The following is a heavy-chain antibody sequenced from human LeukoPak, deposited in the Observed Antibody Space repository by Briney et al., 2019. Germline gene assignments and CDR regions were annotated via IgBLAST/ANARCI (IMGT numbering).Heavy chain of an antibody. CDR3: ARYKWNDGGLGFDS. V-gene: IGHV3-11*04. D-gene: IGHD1-20*01. CDR2: ISSSGSTI. J-gene: IGHJ4*02. CDR1: GFTFSDYY. Sequence: PGGSLRLSCAASGFTFSDYYMNWIRQAPGKGLEWVSYISSSGSTIYYADSVKGRFTMSRDNAENSLYLQMNGLRAEDTAVYYCARYKWNDGGLGFDSWGQGTLVTVSS.